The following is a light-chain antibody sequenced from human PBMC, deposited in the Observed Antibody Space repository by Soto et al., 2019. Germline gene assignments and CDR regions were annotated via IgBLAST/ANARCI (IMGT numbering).Light chain of an antibody. Sequence: DIQLTQSPSSLSASVGDRVTMTCRASQDISSYLNWYQQKPGKAPKLLIYGSSSLQSGVPSRFSGSGSGTDFTLTISSLQREDFATYYCQQSYSTSFGPGTRVEIK. CDR1: QDISSY. CDR2: GSS. J-gene: IGKJ3*01. CDR3: QQSYSTS. V-gene: IGKV1-39*01.